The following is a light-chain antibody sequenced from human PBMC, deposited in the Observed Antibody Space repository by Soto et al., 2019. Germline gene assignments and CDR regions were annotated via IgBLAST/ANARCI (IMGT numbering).Light chain of an antibody. V-gene: IGLV2-11*01. CDR3: CSYAGSSTLV. CDR2: DVS. CDR1: SSDVGGYNY. J-gene: IGLJ1*01. Sequence: QSVLTQPRSVSGSPVQSVTISCTGTSSDVGGYNYVSWYQQHPGKAPKLMIYDVSKRPSGVPDRFSGSKSGNTASLTISGLQAEDEADYYCCSYAGSSTLVYGPGTKVT.